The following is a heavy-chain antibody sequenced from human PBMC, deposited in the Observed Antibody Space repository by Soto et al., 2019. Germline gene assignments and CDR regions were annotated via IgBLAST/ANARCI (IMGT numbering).Heavy chain of an antibody. Sequence: ASVKVCSKASVSTFTASPLHWVRQAPRQGLEWMGRTNLNSGGTFYAQKFQGRVTMTRDTSINTAYMELNGLRSEDTVIYYCARDLGGYHLYGPHXWGQVTLFTVSX. V-gene: IGHV1-2*05. J-gene: IGHJ4*02. CDR2: TNLNSGGT. CDR3: ARDLGGYHLYGPHX. CDR1: VSTFTASP. D-gene: IGHD5-12*01.